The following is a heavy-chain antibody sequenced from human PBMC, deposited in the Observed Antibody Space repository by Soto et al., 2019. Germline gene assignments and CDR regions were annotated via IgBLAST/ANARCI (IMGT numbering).Heavy chain of an antibody. CDR1: GVSFSTHV. Sequence: GGSLSLSCVASGVSFSTHVMSWVRQAPGKGLEWVSSISGSGGSTYYADSVKGRFTISTDKSKNTLFLVMNTLRADDTAVYYCAKGEWTTVTNFDSWGQGTLVTVSS. D-gene: IGHD4-17*01. CDR3: AKGEWTTVTNFDS. V-gene: IGHV3-23*01. J-gene: IGHJ4*02. CDR2: ISGSGGST.